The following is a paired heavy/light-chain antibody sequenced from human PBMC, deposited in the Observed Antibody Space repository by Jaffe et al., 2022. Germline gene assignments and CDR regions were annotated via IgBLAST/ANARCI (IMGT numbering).Heavy chain of an antibody. V-gene: IGHV4-59*01. CDR3: ARGVGEVLTPGDAFDL. CDR2: MYHTGSS. J-gene: IGHJ3*01. D-gene: IGHD3-16*01. Sequence: QVQLQESGPGLVKPSETLSLSCSVSGGSINSYYWSWFRQPPGKGLEWIGYMYHTGSSTSNPSLKSRVTLSVDTSKNQFSLKVTSVTAADTAIYYCARGVGEVLTPGDAFDLWGQGAMVIVSS. CDR1: GGSINSYY.
Light chain of an antibody. Sequence: EIVLTQSPATLSVSPGEGATLSCRASQSVNSDLAWYQQKPGQGPRLLIYGASTRATGVPARFSGSGSGTEFTLTIASLQSDDFAIYYCQQYNNWLLTFGGGTKVEIK. CDR3: QQYNNWLLT. CDR2: GAS. CDR1: QSVNSD. V-gene: IGKV3-15*01. J-gene: IGKJ4*01.